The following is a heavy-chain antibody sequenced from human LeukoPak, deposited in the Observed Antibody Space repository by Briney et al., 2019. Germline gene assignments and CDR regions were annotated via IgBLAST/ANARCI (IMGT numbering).Heavy chain of an antibody. V-gene: IGHV3-23*01. J-gene: IGHJ3*02. CDR3: AKGYYDSSGYTYGFDM. D-gene: IGHD3-22*01. CDR2: IGPSGGST. Sequence: PGGSLRLSCAVSGFTFSSYAMSWVRQAPGQGLEWVSAIGPSGGSTYYADSVKGRFIISRDNSKNTLYLQMNSLRAEDTAVYYCAKGYYDSSGYTYGFDMWGQGTMVTVSS. CDR1: GFTFSSYA.